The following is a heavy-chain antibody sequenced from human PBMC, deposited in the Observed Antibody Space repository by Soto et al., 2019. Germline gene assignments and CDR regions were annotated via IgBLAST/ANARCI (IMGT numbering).Heavy chain of an antibody. Sequence: EVQLVESGGGLVQPGGSVRLSCAASGFTFSSYWMNWVRQAPGKGLMWVSRIHNDGSTTRYADSVKGRFTISRDNAQNTLYLQMSSLRVEDTAVYYCARDNWNSYWGQGTLVTVSS. V-gene: IGHV3-74*01. D-gene: IGHD1-7*01. J-gene: IGHJ4*01. CDR1: GFTFSSYW. CDR2: IHNDGSTT. CDR3: ARDNWNSY.